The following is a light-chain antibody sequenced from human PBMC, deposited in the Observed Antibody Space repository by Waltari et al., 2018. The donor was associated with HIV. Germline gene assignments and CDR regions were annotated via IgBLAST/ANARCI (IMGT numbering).Light chain of an antibody. CDR1: RSDVGGYNL. J-gene: IGLJ2*01. Sequence: QSALTQPASVSGSPGQSITISCTGTRSDVGGYNLVSWYHQHPGKAPKLMIYEVIKRPSWVSSRVSVSKSGNTTALTFTGLQGEDEADDYCCAYAGNTTYVIFGGGTKLTVL. CDR2: EVI. V-gene: IGLV2-23*02. CDR3: CAYAGNTTYVI.